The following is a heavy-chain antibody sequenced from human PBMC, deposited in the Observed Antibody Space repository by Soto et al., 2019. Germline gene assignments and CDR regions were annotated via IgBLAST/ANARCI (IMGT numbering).Heavy chain of an antibody. V-gene: IGHV3-48*03. D-gene: IGHD3-10*01. Sequence: PGGSLRLSCAASGFTFSNYDINWVRQAPGKGPEWISHISSSGGIIYYADSVKGRFTISRDNAKNSLYLQMNILRGEDTAVYYCAREGSVSSSDYYAYYYGMDVWGQGTTVTVSS. CDR2: ISSSGGII. CDR1: GFTFSNYD. J-gene: IGHJ6*02. CDR3: AREGSVSSSDYYAYYYGMDV.